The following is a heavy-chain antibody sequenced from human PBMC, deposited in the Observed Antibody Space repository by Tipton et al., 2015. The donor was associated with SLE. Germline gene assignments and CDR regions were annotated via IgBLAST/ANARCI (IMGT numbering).Heavy chain of an antibody. V-gene: IGHV4-39*07. CDR3: ARYFYDSSGVCLFDL. CDR1: GDSLSSNNYY. J-gene: IGHJ4*02. D-gene: IGHD3-22*01. Sequence: TLSLTCSVSGDSLSSNNYYWGWIRQSPAQGLEWIGTIHYAGGTYYNPSLRSRLTISVDTSENHFSLNLNSVTAADTAVYYCARYFYDSSGVCLFDLWGQGTLVTVSS. CDR2: IHYAGGT.